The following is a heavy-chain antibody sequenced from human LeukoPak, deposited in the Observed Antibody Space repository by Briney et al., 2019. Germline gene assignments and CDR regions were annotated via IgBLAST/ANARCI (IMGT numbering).Heavy chain of an antibody. D-gene: IGHD7-27*01. Sequence: GGSLRLSCAASGFTFSSYWMSWVRQAPGKGLEWVANIKQDGSEKYYVDSVKGRFTISRDNAKNSLYLQMNSLRAEDTAVYYCAREGWQLGGRGWYFDLWGRGTLVTVSS. CDR1: GFTFSSYW. CDR3: AREGWQLGGRGWYFDL. J-gene: IGHJ2*01. V-gene: IGHV3-7*01. CDR2: IKQDGSEK.